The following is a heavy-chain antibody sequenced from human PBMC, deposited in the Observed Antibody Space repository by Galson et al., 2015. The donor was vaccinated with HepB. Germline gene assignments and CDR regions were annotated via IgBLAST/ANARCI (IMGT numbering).Heavy chain of an antibody. J-gene: IGHJ4*02. CDR3: ARDPLDPAGIGYFDY. CDR1: GYTFTGYY. Sequence: SVKVSCKASGYTFTGYYMHWVRQAPGQGLEWMGWINPNSGGTNYAQKFQGWVTMTRDTSISTAYMELSRLRSDDTAVYYCARDPLDPAGIGYFDYWGQGTLVTVSS. D-gene: IGHD6-13*01. CDR2: INPNSGGT. V-gene: IGHV1-2*04.